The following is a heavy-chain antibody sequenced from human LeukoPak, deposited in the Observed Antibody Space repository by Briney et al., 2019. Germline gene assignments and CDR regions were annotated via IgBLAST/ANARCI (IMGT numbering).Heavy chain of an antibody. CDR3: AGAPAGSLEWLSPFDY. J-gene: IGHJ4*02. CDR2: IYASGST. Sequence: SETLSLTCTVSGGSISSGSYYWSWIRQPAGKGLEWIGRIYASGSTNYNPSLKSRVTISVDTSKNQLSLKLSSVTAADTAVYYCAGAPAGSLEWLSPFDYWGQGTPVTVSS. V-gene: IGHV4-61*02. D-gene: IGHD3-3*01. CDR1: GGSISSGSYY.